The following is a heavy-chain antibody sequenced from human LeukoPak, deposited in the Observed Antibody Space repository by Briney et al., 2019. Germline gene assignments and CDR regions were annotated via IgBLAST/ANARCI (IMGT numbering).Heavy chain of an antibody. CDR1: GGSVSGYY. J-gene: IGHJ6*02. D-gene: IGHD2-21*02. CDR2: IYYSGST. CDR3: ATWVTSGYYALDV. Sequence: SETLSLTCTVSGGSVSGYYWTWIRQPPGKGLEWIGYIYYSGSTSYNPSLKSRVTISVDTSKTQFSLKLSSVTAADTAVYYCATWVTSGYYALDVWGQGTTVIVSS. V-gene: IGHV4-59*02.